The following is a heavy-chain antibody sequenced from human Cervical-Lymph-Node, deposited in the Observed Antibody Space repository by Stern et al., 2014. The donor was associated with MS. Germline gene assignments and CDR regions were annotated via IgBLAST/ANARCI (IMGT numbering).Heavy chain of an antibody. D-gene: IGHD3-22*01. J-gene: IGHJ3*02. CDR2: IYPGYSDT. Sequence: VQLVQSGAEVKKPGESLKISCKTSGYSFSNFWIGWGRQMPGKGPERMGIIYPGYSDTKYNPSFQGQVTTPADEATSNPFLQRRSLKASDTAMYYCVKRGDSGGYDTFDIWGQGTMVIVSS. CDR1: GYSFSNFW. V-gene: IGHV5-51*01. CDR3: VKRGDSGGYDTFDI.